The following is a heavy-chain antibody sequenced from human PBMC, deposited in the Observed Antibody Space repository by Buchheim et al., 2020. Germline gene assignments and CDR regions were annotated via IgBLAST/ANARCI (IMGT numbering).Heavy chain of an antibody. V-gene: IGHV4-34*01. J-gene: IGHJ6*03. Sequence: QVQLQQWGAGLLKPSETLSLTCAVYGGSFSGYYWSLIRQPPGKGLEWIGEINHSGSTNYNPSLKSRVTISVDTSKNQFSLKLSSVTAADTAVYYCARLLYDFWSGYYTAYYYYMDVWGKGTT. CDR3: ARLLYDFWSGYYTAYYYYMDV. CDR1: GGSFSGYY. CDR2: INHSGST. D-gene: IGHD3-3*01.